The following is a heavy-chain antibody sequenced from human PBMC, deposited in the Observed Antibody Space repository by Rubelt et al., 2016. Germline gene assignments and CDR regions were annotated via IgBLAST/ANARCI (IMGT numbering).Heavy chain of an antibody. CDR1: GFTFSSYW. CDR2: IYHSGST. D-gene: IGHD2-15*01. J-gene: IGHJ4*02. CDR3: ARVGSGGV. Sequence: VQLVESGGGLVQPGGSLRLSCAASGFTFSSYWMHWVRQAPGKGLEWIGEIYHSGSTNYNPSLKSRVTISVDKSKNQFSLKLSSVTAADTGVYYCARVGSGGVWGRGTLVTVSS. V-gene: IGHV4-4*02.